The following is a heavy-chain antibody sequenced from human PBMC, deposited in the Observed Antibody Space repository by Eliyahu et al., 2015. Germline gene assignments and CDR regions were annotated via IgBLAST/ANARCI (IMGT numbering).Heavy chain of an antibody. V-gene: IGHV4-4*07. J-gene: IGHJ4*02. D-gene: IGHD3-22*01. Sequence: QVQLQESGPGLVKPSETLSLXCXVXGGXXSSYYWSWXXQPAGKGLEWIGRIYTSGSTNYNPSLKSRVTMSVDTSKNQFSLKLSSVTAADTAVYYCARDPVYYYDSSGYLDWGQGTLVTVSS. CDR3: ARDPVYYYDSSGYLD. CDR1: GGXXSSYY. CDR2: IYTSGST.